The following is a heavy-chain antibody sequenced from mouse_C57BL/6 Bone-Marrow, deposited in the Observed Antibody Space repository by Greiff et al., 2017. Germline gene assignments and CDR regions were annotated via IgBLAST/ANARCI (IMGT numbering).Heavy chain of an antibody. CDR1: GYTFTSYW. CDR2: IDPSDSYT. D-gene: IGHD1-1*01. Sequence: VKLQQPGAELVMPGASVKLSCKASGYTFTSYWMHWVKQRPGQGLEWIGEIDPSDSYTNYNQKFKGKSTLTVDKSSSTAYMQLSSLTSEDSAVYYCAREGLLRAWFAYWGQGTLVTVSA. J-gene: IGHJ3*01. V-gene: IGHV1-69*01. CDR3: AREGLLRAWFAY.